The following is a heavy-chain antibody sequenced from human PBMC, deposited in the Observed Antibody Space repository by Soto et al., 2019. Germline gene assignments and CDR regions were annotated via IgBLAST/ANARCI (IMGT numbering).Heavy chain of an antibody. J-gene: IGHJ6*02. CDR1: GFTFSNAW. Sequence: GGSLRLSCAASGFTFSNAWMNWVRQAPGKGLEWVGRIKSKTDGGTTDYAAPVKGRFTISRDDSKNTLYLQMNSLKTEDTAVYYCTTASPQYSSSWYRYYYYGMDVWGQGTTVTVSS. CDR3: TTASPQYSSSWYRYYYYGMDV. CDR2: IKSKTDGGTT. V-gene: IGHV3-15*07. D-gene: IGHD6-13*01.